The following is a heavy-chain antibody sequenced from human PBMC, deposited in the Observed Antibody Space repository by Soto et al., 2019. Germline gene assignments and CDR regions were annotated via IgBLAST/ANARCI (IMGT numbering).Heavy chain of an antibody. CDR3: ARGGRWELLSLGYYYYGMDV. CDR1: GYTFTSYY. Sequence: ASVKVSCKASGYTFTSYYMHWVRQAPGQGLEWMGIINPSGGSTSYAQKFQGRVTMTRDTSTSTVYMELSSLRSEDTAVYYCARGGRWELLSLGYYYYGMDVWGQGTTVTVSS. J-gene: IGHJ6*02. D-gene: IGHD1-26*01. CDR2: INPSGGST. V-gene: IGHV1-46*01.